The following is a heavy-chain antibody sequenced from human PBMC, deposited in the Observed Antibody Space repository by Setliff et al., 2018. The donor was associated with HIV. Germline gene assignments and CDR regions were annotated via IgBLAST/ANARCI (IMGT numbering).Heavy chain of an antibody. D-gene: IGHD3-16*01. CDR2: MYYTESP. CDR1: GGYVSDSSYY. Sequence: SETLSLTCRVSGGYVSDSSYYWGWIRQAPGKGLEWIGSMYYTESPYYNPSFINRVTISIDASKNHFSLSLRSVTAADSAVYYCARQGFVPLGVHQFDSWGQGTLVTVSS. J-gene: IGHJ4*02. V-gene: IGHV4-39*01. CDR3: ARQGFVPLGVHQFDS.